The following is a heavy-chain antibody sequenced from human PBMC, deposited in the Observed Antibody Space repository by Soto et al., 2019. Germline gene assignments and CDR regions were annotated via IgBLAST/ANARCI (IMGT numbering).Heavy chain of an antibody. D-gene: IGHD3-10*01. J-gene: IGHJ6*02. CDR2: IYYSGST. Sequence: PSETLSLTCTVSGGSISSSSYYWGWIRQPPGKGLEWIGSIYYSGSTCYNPSLKSRVTISVDTSKNQFSLKLSSVTAADTAVYYCARRVRVRGGMDVWGQGTTVTVSS. CDR1: GGSISSSSYY. V-gene: IGHV4-39*01. CDR3: ARRVRVRGGMDV.